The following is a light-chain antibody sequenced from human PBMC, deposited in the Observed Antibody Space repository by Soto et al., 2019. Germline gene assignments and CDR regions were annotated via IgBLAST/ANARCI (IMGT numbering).Light chain of an antibody. V-gene: IGKV1-5*03. CDR3: QQDDTYART. Sequence: DIQMTQSPSALSASVGDRVTITCRASQSVSNWLAWYRQKPGEAPKLLIYEGSTLERGVPSRFSGSGSGTEFTLTIRILQPDDFAIFYCQQDDTYARTFGQGVKV. CDR1: QSVSNW. CDR2: EGS. J-gene: IGKJ1*01.